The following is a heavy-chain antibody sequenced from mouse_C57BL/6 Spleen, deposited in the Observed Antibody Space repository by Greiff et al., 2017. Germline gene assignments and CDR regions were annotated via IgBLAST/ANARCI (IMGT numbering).Heavy chain of an antibody. CDR1: GFTFSDYG. V-gene: IGHV5-17*01. J-gene: IGHJ2*01. D-gene: IGHD3-2*02. CDR3: ARKAQAPFDY. CDR2: ISSGSSTI. Sequence: EVKLVESGGGLVKPGGSLKLSCAASGFTFSDYGMHWVRQAPEKGLEWVAYISSGSSTIYYADTVKGRFTISRDNAKNTLFLQMTSLMSEDTAMYYCARKAQAPFDYWGQGTTLTVSS.